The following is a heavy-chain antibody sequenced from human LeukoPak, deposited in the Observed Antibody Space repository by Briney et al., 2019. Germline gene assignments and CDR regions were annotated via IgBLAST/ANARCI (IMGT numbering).Heavy chain of an antibody. Sequence: SETLSLTCTVSGGSISSSSYYWGWIRQPPGKGLEWIGSIYYSGSTYYNPSLKSRVTISVVTSKNQFSLKLSSVTAADTAVYYCVRHSPLVAATVAFDFWGQGTVITVSS. CDR2: IYYSGST. V-gene: IGHV4-39*01. J-gene: IGHJ3*01. CDR1: GGSISSSSYY. D-gene: IGHD2-15*01. CDR3: VRHSPLVAATVAFDF.